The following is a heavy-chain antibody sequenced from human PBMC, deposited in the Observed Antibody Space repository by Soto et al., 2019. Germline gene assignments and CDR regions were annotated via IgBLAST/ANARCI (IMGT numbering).Heavy chain of an antibody. Sequence: PSETLSLTCTVSGGSIGSYYWSWVRRPPGKGLEWIGYIDYRGTTKYNPSLRSRVTMSVDTSKSRFSLRLTSVSAADTAVYYCARDRSRVHYGMGVWGLGTTVTVSS. J-gene: IGHJ6*02. CDR2: IDYRGTT. V-gene: IGHV4-59*01. CDR3: ARDRSRVHYGMGV. D-gene: IGHD3-16*02. CDR1: GGSIGSYY.